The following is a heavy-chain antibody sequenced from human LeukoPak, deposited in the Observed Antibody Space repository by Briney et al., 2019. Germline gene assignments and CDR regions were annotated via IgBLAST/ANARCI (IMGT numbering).Heavy chain of an antibody. CDR1: GFTFSNYD. J-gene: IGHJ5*02. D-gene: IGHD6-19*01. Sequence: GGSLRLSCAASGFTFSNYDMGWVRQAPGKGLEWVSSISDSGGSTYYAGSVKGRFTISRDNSKNTLYLQMTNLRAADTAVYYCAKDLSRAVAADWFDPWDQGSLVTVSS. CDR3: AKDLSRAVAADWFDP. CDR2: ISDSGGST. V-gene: IGHV3-23*01.